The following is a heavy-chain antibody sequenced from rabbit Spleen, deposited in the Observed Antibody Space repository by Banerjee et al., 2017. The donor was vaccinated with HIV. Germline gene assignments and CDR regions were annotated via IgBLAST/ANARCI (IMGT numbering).Heavy chain of an antibody. CDR3: ARGGYGGHIYAMGL. CDR1: GFDFSSYG. CDR2: IDPVFGIT. J-gene: IGHJ4*01. V-gene: IGHV1S47*01. D-gene: IGHD4-2*01. Sequence: QEQVVESGGGLVQPGGSLKVSCKASGFDFSSYGVSWVRQVPGKGLEWIGYIDPVFGITYYANWVNGRFTIFRDNAQNTLYLQLSSLTAADTSTYFCARGGYGGHIYAMGLWDPGTLVTVS.